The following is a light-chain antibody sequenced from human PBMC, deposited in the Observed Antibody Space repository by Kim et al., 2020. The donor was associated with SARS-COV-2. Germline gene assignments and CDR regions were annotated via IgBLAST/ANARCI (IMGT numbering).Light chain of an antibody. V-gene: IGLV2-8*01. CDR3: SSYAGSNNFVV. CDR1: SSDVGGYHY. J-gene: IGLJ2*01. Sequence: SVTICGNDTSSDVGGYHYVSWYQQQPDNAPRLMIYEVSKRPSGDPDRFAGSKSGNTACLTVSGLQAEDEADYYCSSYAGSNNFVVFGGGTQLTVL. CDR2: EVS.